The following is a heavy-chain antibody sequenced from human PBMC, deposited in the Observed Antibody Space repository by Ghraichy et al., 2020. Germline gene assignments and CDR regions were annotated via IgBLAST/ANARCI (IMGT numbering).Heavy chain of an antibody. CDR2: IYSGGST. Sequence: GESLNISCAASGFTVSSNYMSWVRQAPGKGLEWVSVIYSGGSTYYADSVKGRFTISRDNSKNTLYLQMNSLRAEDTAVYYCAREGVVTAARLDYYYYGMDVWGQGTTVTVSS. CDR1: GFTVSSNY. CDR3: AREGVVTAARLDYYYYGMDV. V-gene: IGHV3-66*01. J-gene: IGHJ6*02. D-gene: IGHD2-21*02.